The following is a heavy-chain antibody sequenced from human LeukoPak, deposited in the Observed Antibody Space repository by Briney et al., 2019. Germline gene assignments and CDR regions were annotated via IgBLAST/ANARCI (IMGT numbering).Heavy chain of an antibody. CDR3: ARTPLEDYDSSGYLYYFDY. Sequence: SETLSLTCTVSGVSISSYYWSWIRQPAGKGLEWIGRIYTSGSTNYNPSLKSRVTMSVDTSKNQFSLKLSSVTAADTAVYYCARTPLEDYDSSGYLYYFDYWGQGTLVTVSS. CDR2: IYTSGST. CDR1: GVSISSYY. V-gene: IGHV4-4*07. D-gene: IGHD3-22*01. J-gene: IGHJ4*02.